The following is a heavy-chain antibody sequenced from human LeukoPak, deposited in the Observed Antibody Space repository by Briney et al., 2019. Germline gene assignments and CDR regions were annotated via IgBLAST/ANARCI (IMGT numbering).Heavy chain of an antibody. D-gene: IGHD2-2*01. J-gene: IGHJ4*02. V-gene: IGHV4-59*01. Sequence: ETLSLTCTVSGGSISSYYWSWIRRPPGKGLEWIGYISYSGTTNYNPSLKSRVTISLDTSKNQFSLKLSSVTAADTAVYYCARDNIDSSTISYYFDYWGQGTLVTVSS. CDR2: ISYSGTT. CDR3: ARDNIDSSTISYYFDY. CDR1: GGSISSYY.